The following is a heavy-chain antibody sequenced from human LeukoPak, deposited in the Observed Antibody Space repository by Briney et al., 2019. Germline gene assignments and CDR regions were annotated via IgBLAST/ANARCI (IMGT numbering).Heavy chain of an antibody. J-gene: IGHJ6*03. CDR1: GYTFTRYG. V-gene: IGHV1-18*01. Sequence: ASVKVSCKAYGYTFTRYGITGVRQAPGQGVEYMGWISAYNGHTNYAQNVQGRVTMTTDTSTSTAYMELRSLRSDDTAVYYCARGSKDSGTYDYYYYMDVWGKGTTVTISS. CDR2: ISAYNGHT. D-gene: IGHD3-10*01. CDR3: ARGSKDSGTYDYYYYMDV.